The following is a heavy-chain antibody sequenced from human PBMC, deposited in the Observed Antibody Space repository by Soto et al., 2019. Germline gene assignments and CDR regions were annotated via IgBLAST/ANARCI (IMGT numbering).Heavy chain of an antibody. D-gene: IGHD4-4*01. J-gene: IGHJ4*02. V-gene: IGHV4-59*08. CDR3: ARLYSNSYFDC. CDR1: CGSSSSYD. CDR2: IYYSGST. Sequence: SEPLCVTWTVSCGSSSSYDGSWIRQPPGKGLEWIGYIYYSGSTYYNPSLKSRVTISVDTSKNQFSLKLSSVTAADTAVYYCARLYSNSYFDCWGQGTLVTVPQ.